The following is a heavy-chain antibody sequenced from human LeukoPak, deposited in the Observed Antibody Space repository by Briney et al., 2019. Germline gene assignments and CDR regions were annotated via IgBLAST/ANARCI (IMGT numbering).Heavy chain of an antibody. CDR3: AWMAVGATSPDY. D-gene: IGHD1-26*01. CDR2: IYYSGST. Sequence: PSQTLSLTCTVSGGSISSGGYYWSWIRQLPGKGLEWIGFIYYSGSTYYNPSLKSRVTISVDTSKNQFSLKLSSVTAADTAVYYCAWMAVGATSPDYWGQGTLVTVSS. J-gene: IGHJ4*02. CDR1: GGSISSGGYY. V-gene: IGHV4-31*03.